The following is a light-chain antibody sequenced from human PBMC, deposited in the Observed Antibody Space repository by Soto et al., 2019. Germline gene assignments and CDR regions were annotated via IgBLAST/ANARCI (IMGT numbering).Light chain of an antibody. CDR3: QQRSNWPPIT. CDR1: ESVDFH. J-gene: IGKJ5*01. CDR2: DAS. V-gene: IGKV3-11*01. Sequence: VLTQSPATLSLSPGKRATLSCRASESVDFHLAWYQQKPGQAPRLLIYDASVRATGTPARFSGSGSGTDFTLTISSLEPEDFAVYYCQQRSNWPPITFGQGTRLEI.